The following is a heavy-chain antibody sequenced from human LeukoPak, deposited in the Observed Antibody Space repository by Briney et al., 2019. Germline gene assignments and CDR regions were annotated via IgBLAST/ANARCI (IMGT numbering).Heavy chain of an antibody. CDR3: ARDNIAAAQYYYYNGMDV. CDR2: IIPILGIA. J-gene: IGHJ6*02. V-gene: IGHV1-69*04. Sequence: EASVKVSCKASGGTFSSYAISWVRQAPGQGLEWMGRIIPILGIANYAQKFQGRVTITADKSTSTAYMELSSLRSEDTAVYYCARDNIAAAQYYYYNGMDVWGQGTTVTVSS. D-gene: IGHD6-13*01. CDR1: GGTFSSYA.